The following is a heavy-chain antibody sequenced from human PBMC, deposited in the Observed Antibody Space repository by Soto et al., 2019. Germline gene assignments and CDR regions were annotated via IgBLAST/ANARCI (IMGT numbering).Heavy chain of an antibody. CDR1: GFTFSSYG. V-gene: IGHV3-30*18. CDR3: AKDGSRGGTGDVYYYDMDV. CDR2: ISYDGSNK. J-gene: IGHJ6*03. D-gene: IGHD1-1*01. Sequence: GGSLRLSCAASGFTFSSYGMHWVRQAPGKGLEWVAVISYDGSNKYYADSVKGRFTISRDNSKNTLYLQMNSLRAEDTAVYYCAKDGSRGGTGDVYYYDMDVWGKGTTVTV.